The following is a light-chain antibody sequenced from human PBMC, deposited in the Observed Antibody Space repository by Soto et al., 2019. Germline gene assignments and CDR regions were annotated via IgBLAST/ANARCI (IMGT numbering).Light chain of an antibody. Sequence: QSALTQPASVSGSPGQSITLSCTGTSSDVGGYNYVSWYQQHPGKAPKLMICEVSNRPSGGSNRFSGSKSANTASLTISGLQAEDEADYYCSSYTSSSTRVFGTGTKVTLL. CDR3: SSYTSSSTRV. V-gene: IGLV2-14*01. CDR2: EVS. J-gene: IGLJ1*01. CDR1: SSDVGGYNY.